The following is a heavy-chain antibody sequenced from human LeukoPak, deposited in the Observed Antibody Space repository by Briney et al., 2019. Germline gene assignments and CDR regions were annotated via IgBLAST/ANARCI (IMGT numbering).Heavy chain of an antibody. CDR2: INWNGGST. V-gene: IGHV3-20*04. CDR3: ARMGVYYGSGSRPASLDY. D-gene: IGHD3-10*01. J-gene: IGHJ4*02. CDR1: GFTFDDYG. Sequence: PGGSLRLSCAASGFTFDDYGMSWVRQAPGKGLEWVSGINWNGGSTGYADSVKGRFTISRDNAKNSLYLQMNSLRAEDTAVYYCARMGVYYGSGSRPASLDYWGQGTLVTVSS.